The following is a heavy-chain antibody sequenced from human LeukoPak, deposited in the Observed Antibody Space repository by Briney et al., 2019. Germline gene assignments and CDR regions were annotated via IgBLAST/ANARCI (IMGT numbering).Heavy chain of an antibody. D-gene: IGHD6-6*01. Sequence: PGRSLRLSCAASGFTFSSYAMHWVRQAPGKGLEWVAVISYDGSNKYYADSVKGRFTISRDNSKNTLYLQMNSLRAEDTAVYYCASRAVALIAARHDAFDIWGQGTMVTVSS. CDR1: GFTFSSYA. CDR2: ISYDGSNK. V-gene: IGHV3-30-3*01. J-gene: IGHJ3*02. CDR3: ASRAVALIAARHDAFDI.